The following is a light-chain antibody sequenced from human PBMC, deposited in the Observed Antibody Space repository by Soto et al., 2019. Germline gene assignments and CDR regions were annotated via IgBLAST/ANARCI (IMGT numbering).Light chain of an antibody. Sequence: QSVLTQPPSVSGAPGQGVTISCTGSTSNIGSGYDVHWYQQVPGLAPKLLIYANINRPSGVPDRFSGSKSGTSASLAITGLQAEAEADYYCQSYDNSLSGWVFGGGTKLTVL. CDR1: TSNIGSGYD. V-gene: IGLV1-40*01. J-gene: IGLJ2*01. CDR3: QSYDNSLSGWV. CDR2: ANI.